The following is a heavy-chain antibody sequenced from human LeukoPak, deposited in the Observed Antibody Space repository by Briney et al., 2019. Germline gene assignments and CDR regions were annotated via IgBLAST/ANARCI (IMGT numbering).Heavy chain of an antibody. V-gene: IGHV3-11*01. D-gene: IGHD2-21*01. Sequence: GGSLRLSCAASGFTFSDYYMSWIRQAPGKGLEWVSYISGSGSTIYYTDSVRGRFTISRDNAKNSLYLQMNSLRAEDTAVYYCARDLGGDYYFDYWGQGTLVTVSS. J-gene: IGHJ4*02. CDR1: GFTFSDYY. CDR3: ARDLGGDYYFDY. CDR2: ISGSGSTI.